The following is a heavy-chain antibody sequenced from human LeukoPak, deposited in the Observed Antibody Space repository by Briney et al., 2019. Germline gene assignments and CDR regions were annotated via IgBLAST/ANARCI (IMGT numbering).Heavy chain of an antibody. J-gene: IGHJ5*01. CDR1: GYTFIIYA. Sequence: ASVKVSCKASGYTFIIYAIHWVRQAPGQRLEGMGWIDAGSDNTRYSQKFQGRVTFTRDTSAYTAYMELSSLRSEDTAVYYCARGGSGTTSWFDSWGQGTPVTVSS. D-gene: IGHD1-7*01. CDR3: ARGGSGTTSWFDS. V-gene: IGHV1-3*01. CDR2: IDAGSDNT.